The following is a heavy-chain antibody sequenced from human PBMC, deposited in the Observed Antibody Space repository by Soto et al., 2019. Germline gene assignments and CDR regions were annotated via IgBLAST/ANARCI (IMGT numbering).Heavy chain of an antibody. D-gene: IGHD3-16*02. CDR2: ISGSGGST. J-gene: IGHJ4*02. CDR3: AKGVSYRPSYFDY. V-gene: IGHV3-23*01. Sequence: GGSLRLSCAASGFTFSSYAMSWVRQAPGEGLEWVSAISGSGGSTYYADSVKGRFTISRDNSKNTLYLQMNSLRAEDTAVYYCAKGVSYRPSYFDYWGQGTLVTVSS. CDR1: GFTFSSYA.